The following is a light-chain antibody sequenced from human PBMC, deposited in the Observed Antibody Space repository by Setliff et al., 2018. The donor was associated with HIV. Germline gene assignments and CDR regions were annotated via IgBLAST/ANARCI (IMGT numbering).Light chain of an antibody. CDR2: DVD. Sequence: QSALTQPRSVSGSPGQSVTFSCTGSSSDVGGYNFVSWYQQHPDKAPRLIIYDVDKRPSGVPERFSGSKSGDTASLTISDLQAEDEADYYCCSYAGSPYVFGSGTKSPS. CDR3: CSYAGSPYV. CDR1: SSDVGGYNF. V-gene: IGLV2-11*01. J-gene: IGLJ1*01.